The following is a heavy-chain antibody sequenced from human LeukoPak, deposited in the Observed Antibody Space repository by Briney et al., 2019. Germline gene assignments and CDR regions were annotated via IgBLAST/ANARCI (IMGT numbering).Heavy chain of an antibody. CDR3: ARFPYFEGFDY. D-gene: IGHD3-9*01. CDR1: DGSINSYY. Sequence: SETLSLTCSVSDGSINSYYWSWIRQPPGKGLEFIGYIAASGTTKHNPSLKSRVTLSMDTSKNQFSLKLRSVTAADTAVYFCARFPYFEGFDYWGQGTRVIVSS. J-gene: IGHJ4*02. CDR2: IAASGTT. V-gene: IGHV4-4*08.